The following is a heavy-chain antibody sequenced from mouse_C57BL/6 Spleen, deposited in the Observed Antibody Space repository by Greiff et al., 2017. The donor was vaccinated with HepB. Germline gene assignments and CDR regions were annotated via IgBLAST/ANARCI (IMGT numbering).Heavy chain of an antibody. CDR1: GFTFSSYA. CDR3: ARDDYGSHFDY. Sequence: EVMLVESGGGLVKPGGSLKLSCAASGFTFSSYAMSWVRQTPEKRLEWVATISDGGSYTYYPDNVKGRFTISRDNAKNNLYLQMSHLKSEDTAMYYCARDDYGSHFDYWGQGTTLTVSS. J-gene: IGHJ2*01. V-gene: IGHV5-4*01. CDR2: ISDGGSYT. D-gene: IGHD1-1*01.